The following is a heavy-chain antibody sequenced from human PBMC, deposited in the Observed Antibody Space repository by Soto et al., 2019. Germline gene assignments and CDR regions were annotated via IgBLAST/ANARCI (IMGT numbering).Heavy chain of an antibody. J-gene: IGHJ5*02. Sequence: GASVKVSCKASGYTFTNYGISWVRQAPGQGLEWMGWISAYNGNTNYAQKLQGRVTMTTDTSTGTAYMELRSLRSDDTAVYYCARGGVNNMLRGAAHNWFDPLAQGNVVTISS. V-gene: IGHV1-18*01. CDR2: ISAYNGNT. CDR1: GYTFTNYG. D-gene: IGHD3-10*01. CDR3: ARGGVNNMLRGAAHNWFDP.